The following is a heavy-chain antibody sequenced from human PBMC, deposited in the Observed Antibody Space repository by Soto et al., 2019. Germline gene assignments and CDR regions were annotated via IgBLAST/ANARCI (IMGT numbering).Heavy chain of an antibody. D-gene: IGHD3-16*01. CDR3: AAYYDYIYNWFDP. CDR2: IYYSGST. V-gene: IGHV4-39*01. J-gene: IGHJ5*02. CDR1: GGSISSSSYY. Sequence: SETLSLTCTVSGGSISSSSYYWGWIRQPPGKGLEWIGSIYYSGSTYYNPSLKSRVTISVDTSKNQFSLKLSSVTAADTAVYYCAAYYDYIYNWFDPWGQGTLVTVSS.